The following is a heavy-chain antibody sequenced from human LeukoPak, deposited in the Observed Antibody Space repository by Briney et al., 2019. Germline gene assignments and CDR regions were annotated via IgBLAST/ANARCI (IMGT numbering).Heavy chain of an antibody. CDR1: SGSIYSADYY. V-gene: IGHV4-39*01. CDR2: IYYSGST. J-gene: IGHJ4*02. CDR3: ARQRGSGWYYFDY. Sequence: PSETLSLTCTVSSGSIYSADYYWGWIRQPPEKGLEWIGSIYYSGSTYYSPSLKSRATISVDTSKNQFSLRLSSVTAADTAVYFCARQRGSGWYYFDYWGQGTLVTVSS. D-gene: IGHD6-19*01.